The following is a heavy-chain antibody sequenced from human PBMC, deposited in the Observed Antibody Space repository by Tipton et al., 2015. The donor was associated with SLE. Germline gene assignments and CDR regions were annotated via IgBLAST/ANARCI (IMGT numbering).Heavy chain of an antibody. V-gene: IGHV4-4*07. CDR1: GGPISSYY. Sequence: TLSLTCTVPGGPISSYYWSWIRQPAGKGLDWIGRIYTSGSTNYNPSLKSRVTMSVDTSKNQFSLKLSSVTAADTAVYYCASGCWSGYCPIHYYYYMDVWGKGTTVSVSS. J-gene: IGHJ6*03. CDR2: IYTSGST. CDR3: ASGCWSGYCPIHYYYYMDV. D-gene: IGHD3-3*01.